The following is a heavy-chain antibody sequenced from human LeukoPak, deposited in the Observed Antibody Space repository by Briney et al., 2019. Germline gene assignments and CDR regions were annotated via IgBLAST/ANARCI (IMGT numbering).Heavy chain of an antibody. Sequence: GGSLRLSCAASGFTFSSYSMNWVRQAPGKGLEWVSSISSSSSYIYYTDSVKGRFTISRDNAKNSLYLQMNSLRAEDTAVYYCARMHCSGGSCYSVWYYFDYWGQGTLVTVSS. CDR3: ARMHCSGGSCYSVWYYFDY. D-gene: IGHD2-15*01. J-gene: IGHJ4*02. CDR1: GFTFSSYS. CDR2: ISSSSSYI. V-gene: IGHV3-21*01.